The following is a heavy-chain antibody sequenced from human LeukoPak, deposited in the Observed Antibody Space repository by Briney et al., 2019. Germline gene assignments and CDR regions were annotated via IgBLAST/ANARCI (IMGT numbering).Heavy chain of an antibody. CDR1: GGSISSYY. CDR2: IYTSGST. Sequence: SETLSLTCTVSGGSISSYYWSWIRQPAGKGLEWIGRIYTSGSTNYNPSLKSRVTISVDTSKNQSSLKLSSVTAADTAVYYCARDDSGSYSGDAFDIWGQGTMVTVSS. V-gene: IGHV4-4*07. D-gene: IGHD1-26*01. J-gene: IGHJ3*02. CDR3: ARDDSGSYSGDAFDI.